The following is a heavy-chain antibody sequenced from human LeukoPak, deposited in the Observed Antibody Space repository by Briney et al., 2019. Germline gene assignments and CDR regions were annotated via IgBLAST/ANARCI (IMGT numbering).Heavy chain of an antibody. CDR3: AREDTAMRGIN. CDR2: IYYSGST. V-gene: IGHV4-31*03. CDR1: GGSISSGGYS. Sequence: SQTLSLTCTVSGGSISSGGYSWSWIRQHPGKGLEWIGYIYYSGSTYYNPSLKSRVTISVDTSKNQFSLKLSSVTAADTAVYYCAREDTAMRGINWGQGTLVTVSS. D-gene: IGHD5-18*01. J-gene: IGHJ4*02.